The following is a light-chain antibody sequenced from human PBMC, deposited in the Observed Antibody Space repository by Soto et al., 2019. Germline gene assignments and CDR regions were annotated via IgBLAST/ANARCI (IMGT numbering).Light chain of an antibody. CDR3: QQRANWYT. V-gene: IGKV3-11*01. Sequence: EIMLTQSPATLSLSPGERATLSCRASQSISYYLAWYQQKPGQAPRLLISDASNRATGIPARFSGSGSGTDFTLTISSLEPEYFAVYYCQQRANWYTFGQGTKLELK. CDR1: QSISYY. CDR2: DAS. J-gene: IGKJ2*01.